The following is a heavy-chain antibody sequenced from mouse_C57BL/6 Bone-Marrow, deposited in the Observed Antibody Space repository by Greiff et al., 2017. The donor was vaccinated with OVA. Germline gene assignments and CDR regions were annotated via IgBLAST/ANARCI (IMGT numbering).Heavy chain of an antibody. CDR2: ISNGGGST. V-gene: IGHV5-12*01. CDR1: GFTFSDYY. J-gene: IGHJ3*01. CDR3: ARRFAY. Sequence: EVQLMESGGGLVQPGGSLKLSCAASGFTFSDYYMYWVRQTPEKRLEWVAYISNGGGSTYYPDTVKGRFTISRDNAKNTLYLQMSRLKSEDTAMYYCARRFAYWGQGTLVTVSA.